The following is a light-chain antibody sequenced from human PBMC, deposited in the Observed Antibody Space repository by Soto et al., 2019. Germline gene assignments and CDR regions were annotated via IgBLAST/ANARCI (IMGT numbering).Light chain of an antibody. CDR1: SSDVGGYQY. V-gene: IGLV2-14*01. Sequence: QSALTQPASVSGSPGQSITISCTGTSSDVGGYQYVSWYQQYPGKAPKLVIYEVSNRPSGVSIRFSGSKSGDTASLTISGLQAEDEADYYCCSYTLRSTLVFGGGTKVTVL. CDR3: CSYTLRSTLV. CDR2: EVS. J-gene: IGLJ2*01.